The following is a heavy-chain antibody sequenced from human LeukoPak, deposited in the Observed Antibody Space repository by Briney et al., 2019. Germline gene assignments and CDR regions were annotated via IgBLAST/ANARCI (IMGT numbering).Heavy chain of an antibody. V-gene: IGHV3-23*01. J-gene: IGHJ5*02. D-gene: IGHD6-19*01. CDR1: GFTFSSYA. CDR3: AKEAGGWPHNWFDP. Sequence: GGSLRLSCAASGFTFSSYAMSCVRQAPGKGLEWVSAISTTGENTYYADSVKGRFTISRDNSKNTLYLQMNSLRAEDTAFYYCAKEAGGWPHNWFDPWGQGTLVTVSS. CDR2: ISTTGENT.